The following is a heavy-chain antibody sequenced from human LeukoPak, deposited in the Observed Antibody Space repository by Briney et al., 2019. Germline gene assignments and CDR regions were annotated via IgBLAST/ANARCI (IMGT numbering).Heavy chain of an antibody. CDR3: ARDSSLGGVRDY. Sequence: GGSLRLSCAASGFTFSRYELNWVRQAPGEGLEWVSYISSSGSTIYYADSVKGRFTISRDNAKNSLYLQMNSLRGEDTAVYYCARDSSLGGVRDYWGQGTLVTVSS. J-gene: IGHJ4*02. CDR2: ISSSGSTI. V-gene: IGHV3-48*03. D-gene: IGHD3-16*01. CDR1: GFTFSRYE.